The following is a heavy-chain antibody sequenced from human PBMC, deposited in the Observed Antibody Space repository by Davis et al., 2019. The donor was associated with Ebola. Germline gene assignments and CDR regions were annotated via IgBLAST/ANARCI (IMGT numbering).Heavy chain of an antibody. CDR3: AKTTVTTPSRSIDY. V-gene: IGHV3-30-3*02. Sequence: GESLKISCAASGFTFSTYTMHWVRQAPDKGLEWVAVTSYDGDNRFYPDPVKGRFTISRDNSKNTLYLQMNSLRAEDTAIYYCAKTTVTTPSRSIDYWGQGTLVTVSS. CDR2: TSYDGDNR. D-gene: IGHD4-17*01. J-gene: IGHJ4*02. CDR1: GFTFSTYT.